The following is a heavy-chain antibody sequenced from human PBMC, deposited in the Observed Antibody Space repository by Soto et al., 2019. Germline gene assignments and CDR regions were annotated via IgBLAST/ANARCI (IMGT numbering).Heavy chain of an antibody. J-gene: IGHJ4*02. Sequence: GGSLRLSCAASGFTFSSYAMSWVRQAPGKGLEWVSAISGSGGSTYYADSVKGRFTISRDNSKNTLYLQMNSLRAEDTAVYYCAKVFLSHSSSWYEVFSGYYFDYWGQGTLVTVSS. CDR2: ISGSGGST. D-gene: IGHD6-13*01. V-gene: IGHV3-23*01. CDR1: GFTFSSYA. CDR3: AKVFLSHSSSWYEVFSGYYFDY.